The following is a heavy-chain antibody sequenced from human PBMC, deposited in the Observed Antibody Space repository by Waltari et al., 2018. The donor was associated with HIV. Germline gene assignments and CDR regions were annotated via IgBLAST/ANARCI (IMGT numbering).Heavy chain of an antibody. CDR3: ARGPPAGDSSAKGWFDP. V-gene: IGHV4-34*01. Sequence: QVQLQQWGAGLLKPSETLSLTCAVYGGSFSGYYWSWIRHTPGKGLEWIGEINHSGSTNYNPSRKSRVTISVDTSKNQFSLKLSSVTAADTAVYYCARGPPAGDSSAKGWFDPRGQGTLVTVSS. J-gene: IGHJ5*02. CDR1: GGSFSGYY. D-gene: IGHD3-22*01. CDR2: INHSGST.